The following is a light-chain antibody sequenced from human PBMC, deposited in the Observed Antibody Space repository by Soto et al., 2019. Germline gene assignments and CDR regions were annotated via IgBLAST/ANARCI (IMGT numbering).Light chain of an antibody. Sequence: QSVLTQPASVSGSPGQSITISCTGTSSDVGRYKLVSWYQQHPGKAPKLMIYEDVERPSGVSDRFSASKSGNTASLTISGLQTEDEADYYCCSYAGGSSVLFGGGTKVTVL. CDR1: SSDVGRYKL. V-gene: IGLV2-23*01. CDR3: CSYAGGSSVL. CDR2: EDV. J-gene: IGLJ2*01.